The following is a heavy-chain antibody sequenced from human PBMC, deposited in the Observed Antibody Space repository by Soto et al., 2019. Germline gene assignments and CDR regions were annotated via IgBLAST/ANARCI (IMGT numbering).Heavy chain of an antibody. CDR2: ISPSSDAI. D-gene: IGHD3-22*01. Sequence: GGSLRLSCAASGFTFSTYSMNWVRQAPGKGLEWVSYISPSSDAIYYADSVKGRFTISRDNAKNSLYLQMNSLRDGDTAVYYCEKEGESSHLQFDYWGQGPLVTVSS. V-gene: IGHV3-48*02. CDR3: EKEGESSHLQFDY. CDR1: GFTFSTYS. J-gene: IGHJ4*02.